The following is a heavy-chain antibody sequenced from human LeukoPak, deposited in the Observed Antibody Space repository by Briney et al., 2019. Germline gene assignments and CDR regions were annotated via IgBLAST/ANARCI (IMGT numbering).Heavy chain of an antibody. D-gene: IGHD1-26*01. V-gene: IGHV1-18*01. CDR3: ARDSGSRSSGFDY. CDR2: ISAYNGNT. J-gene: IGHJ4*02. Sequence: ASVKVSCKASGYTFTSYGISWVRQAPGQGLEWMGWISAYNGNTNYAQKLQGRVTMTTDTSKSTAYMERRSLRSEDTAVYYCARDSGSRSSGFDYWGQGTPVTVSS. CDR1: GYTFTSYG.